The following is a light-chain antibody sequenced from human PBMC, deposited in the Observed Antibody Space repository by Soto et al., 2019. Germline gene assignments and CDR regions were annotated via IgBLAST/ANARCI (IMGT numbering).Light chain of an antibody. Sequence: IVLTQSPATLSSSPWETATLSCRASQYVGTRLAWYQHKPGQAPRLLIYYMSKRATGIPARFSGSGSGTDFTLTISSLAPEDFAIYYCHQRQSWPRTFGQGTKVDIK. J-gene: IGKJ1*01. CDR1: QYVGTR. CDR3: HQRQSWPRT. V-gene: IGKV3-11*01. CDR2: YMS.